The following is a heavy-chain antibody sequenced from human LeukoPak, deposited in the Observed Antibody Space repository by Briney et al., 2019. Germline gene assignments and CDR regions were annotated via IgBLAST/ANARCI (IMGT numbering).Heavy chain of an antibody. Sequence: SETLSLTCTVSGGSISSYYWSWIRQPPGKGLEGIGYIYYSGSTNYNPSLKSRVTISVDTSKNQFSLKLSSVTAADTAVYYCARRKWLLEYYFDYWGQGTLVTVSS. D-gene: IGHD5-12*01. CDR1: GGSISSYY. J-gene: IGHJ4*02. CDR3: ARRKWLLEYYFDY. CDR2: IYYSGST. V-gene: IGHV4-59*08.